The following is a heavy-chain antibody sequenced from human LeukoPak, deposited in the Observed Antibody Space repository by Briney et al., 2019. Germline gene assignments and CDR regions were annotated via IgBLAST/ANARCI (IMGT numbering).Heavy chain of an antibody. CDR2: IRSKANSYAT. V-gene: IGHV3-73*01. CDR3: TRSWAAAGLVKFDY. J-gene: IGHJ4*02. Sequence: PGGSLRLSCAASGFTFSGSAMHWVRQASGKGLEWVGRIRSKANSYATAYAAPVKGRFTISRDDSKNTAYLQMNSLKTEDTAVYYCTRSWAAAGLVKFDYWGQGTLVTVSS. CDR1: GFTFSGSA. D-gene: IGHD6-13*01.